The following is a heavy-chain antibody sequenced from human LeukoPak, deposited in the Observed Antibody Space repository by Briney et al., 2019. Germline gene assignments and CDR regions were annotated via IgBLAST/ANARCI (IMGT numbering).Heavy chain of an antibody. V-gene: IGHV3-48*03. Sequence: GGSLRLSCAASGFTLSNYEMNWVRQAPWEGLVWVSYISSSGSTIFYADSVKGRFTISRDNARNSLYLQMNSLRAEDTAVYYCARVGVATTDYWGQGTLVTVSP. CDR1: GFTLSNYE. CDR2: ISSSGSTI. D-gene: IGHD5-12*01. J-gene: IGHJ4*02. CDR3: ARVGVATTDY.